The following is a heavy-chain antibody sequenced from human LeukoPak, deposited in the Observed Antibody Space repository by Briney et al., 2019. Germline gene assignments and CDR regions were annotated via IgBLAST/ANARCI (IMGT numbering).Heavy chain of an antibody. V-gene: IGHV3-48*02. Sequence: PGGSLRLSCAASGFTFSTYTMNWVRQAPGKGLEWLSYISDSSSIIYYADSVKGRFTISRDNAKNSLYLQMNSLRDEDTAVYYCARGPYGDYDDAFDIWGQGTMVTVSS. CDR2: ISDSSSII. CDR3: ARGPYGDYDDAFDI. J-gene: IGHJ3*02. CDR1: GFTFSTYT. D-gene: IGHD4-17*01.